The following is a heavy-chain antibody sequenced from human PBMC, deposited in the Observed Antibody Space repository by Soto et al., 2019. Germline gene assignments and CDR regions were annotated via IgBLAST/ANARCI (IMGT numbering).Heavy chain of an antibody. J-gene: IGHJ4*02. D-gene: IGHD3-16*02. V-gene: IGHV3-30*03. CDR1: GFTFSTYG. Sequence: QVQLVESGGGVVQPGRSLRLSCEGSGFTFSTYGMHWVRQAPGKGLEWVAVISYEGSIQFYADSVKDRFTSSRDNSKNTVYLQMNSLRPDDTAVYYCARTKVTFGGVIVPIDYWGQGSLVTVSS. CDR3: ARTKVTFGGVIVPIDY. CDR2: ISYEGSIQ.